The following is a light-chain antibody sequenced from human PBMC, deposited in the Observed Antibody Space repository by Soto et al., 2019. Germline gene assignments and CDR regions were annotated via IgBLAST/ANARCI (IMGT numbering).Light chain of an antibody. V-gene: IGKV3-20*01. CDR2: TAS. CDR3: QHHGSSPRT. CDR1: QSFNNNY. Sequence: EIVLTQSPGTLSLSPGETATLSCRASQSFNNNYLAWYQQKPGQAPRLLISTASSRATGIPDRFSGSGSGTDFTLTISRLEPEDFAVYYCQHHGSSPRTFGQGTKLEIK. J-gene: IGKJ2*01.